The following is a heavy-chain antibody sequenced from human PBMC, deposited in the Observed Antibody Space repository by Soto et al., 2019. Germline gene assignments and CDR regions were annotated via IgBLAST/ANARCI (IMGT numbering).Heavy chain of an antibody. CDR1: GFAVSNNY. Sequence: PGGSLRLSCVASGFAVSNNYMNWVRQAPGKGLEWVSAVYSGGTTYYADSVRGRFTVSRNDSTNTPFLQISSRSGEDAAVVYCARAGSPFDSDNSCYWEFERWGQGALVTVSS. CDR3: ARAGSPFDSDNSCYWEFER. J-gene: IGHJ4*02. CDR2: VYSGGTT. V-gene: IGHV3-53*01. D-gene: IGHD3-22*01.